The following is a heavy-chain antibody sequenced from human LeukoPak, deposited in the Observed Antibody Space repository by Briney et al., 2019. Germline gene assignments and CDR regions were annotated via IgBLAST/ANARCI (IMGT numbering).Heavy chain of an antibody. CDR2: IYYSGST. Sequence: SETLSLTCTVSGGSISSSSYYWGWIRQPPGKGLEWIGYIYYSGSTNYNPSLKSRVTISVDTSKNQFSLKLSSVTAADTAVYYCARAEYYYDSSGYFGYYFDYWGQGTLVTVSS. V-gene: IGHV4-61*05. J-gene: IGHJ4*02. CDR1: GGSISSSSYY. D-gene: IGHD3-22*01. CDR3: ARAEYYYDSSGYFGYYFDY.